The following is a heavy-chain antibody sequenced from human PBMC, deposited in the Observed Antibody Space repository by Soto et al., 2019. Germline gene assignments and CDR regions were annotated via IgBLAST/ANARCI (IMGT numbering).Heavy chain of an antibody. J-gene: IGHJ6*03. D-gene: IGHD2-2*01. CDR3: AKAKNRYCSSTSCQKTHYYYYMDV. CDR2: ISYDGSNK. Sequence: GGSLRLSCAASGFTFSSYGMHWVRQAPGKGLEWVAVISYDGSNKYYADSVKGRFTISRDNSKNTLYLQMNSLRAEDTAVYYCAKAKNRYCSSTSCQKTHYYYYMDVWGKGTTVTVSS. CDR1: GFTFSSYG. V-gene: IGHV3-30*18.